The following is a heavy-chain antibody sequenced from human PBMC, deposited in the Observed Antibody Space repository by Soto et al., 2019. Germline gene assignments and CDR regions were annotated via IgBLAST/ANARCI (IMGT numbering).Heavy chain of an antibody. D-gene: IGHD3-10*01. CDR2: ISGSGGGT. Sequence: SGGSLRLSCAASGFTFSSYAMSWVRQAPGKGLEWVSAISGSGGGTYYADSVKGRFTISRDNSKNTLYLQMNSLRAEDTAVYYCAKDPHGGLWFGELSPFDPWGQGTLVTVSS. CDR1: GFTFSSYA. V-gene: IGHV3-23*01. CDR3: AKDPHGGLWFGELSPFDP. J-gene: IGHJ5*02.